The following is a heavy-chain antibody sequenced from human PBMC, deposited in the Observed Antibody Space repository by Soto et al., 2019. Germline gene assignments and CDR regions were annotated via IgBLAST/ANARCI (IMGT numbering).Heavy chain of an antibody. V-gene: IGHV3-48*01. D-gene: IGHD6-13*01. Sequence: GGSLRLSCAASGFTFSSYSMNWVRQAPGKGLEWVSYISSSSSTIYYADSVKGRFTISRDNAKNSLYLQMNSLRAEDTAVYYCARGKQQLVHGLAYWGQGTLVTVSS. CDR2: ISSSSSTI. CDR1: GFTFSSYS. CDR3: ARGKQQLVHGLAY. J-gene: IGHJ4*02.